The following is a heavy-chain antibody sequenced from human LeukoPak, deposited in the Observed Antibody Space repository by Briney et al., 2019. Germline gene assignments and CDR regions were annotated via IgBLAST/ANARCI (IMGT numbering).Heavy chain of an antibody. J-gene: IGHJ4*02. CDR2: ISSSSSYI. Sequence: GGSLRLSCAASGFTFSSYSMNWVRQAPGKGLEWVSSISSSSSYIYYADSVKGRFTISRDNAKNSLYLQMNSLRAEGTAVYYCASVSLGIAAAGNDYWGQGTLVTVSS. V-gene: IGHV3-21*01. CDR1: GFTFSSYS. CDR3: ASVSLGIAAAGNDY. D-gene: IGHD6-13*01.